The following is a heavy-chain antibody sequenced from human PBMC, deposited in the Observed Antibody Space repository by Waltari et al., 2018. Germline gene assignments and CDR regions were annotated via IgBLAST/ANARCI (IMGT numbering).Heavy chain of an antibody. CDR2: IIPILGIA. V-gene: IGHV1-69*04. D-gene: IGHD3-22*01. J-gene: IGHJ3*02. CDR3: ARVAAYYYDSSGYRDDAFDI. Sequence: QVQLVQSGAEVKKPGSSVKVSCKASGGTFSSYALSWVRQAPGQGLEWMGRIIPILGIANYAQKFQGRVTITADKSTSTAYMELSSLRSEDTAVYYCARVAAYYYDSSGYRDDAFDIWGQGTMVTVSS. CDR1: GGTFSSYA.